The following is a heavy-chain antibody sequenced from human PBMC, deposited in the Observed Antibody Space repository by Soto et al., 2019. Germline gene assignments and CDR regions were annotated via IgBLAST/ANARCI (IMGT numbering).Heavy chain of an antibody. CDR2: IYYSGST. V-gene: IGHV4-59*08. CDR3: ARRPITMVRYWYFDL. CDR1: GGSISSYY. Sequence: QVQLQESGPGLVKPSETLSLTCTVSGGSISSYYWSWIRQPPGKGLEWIGYIYYSGSTNYNPSLNSRATISVDTSKNQFSLKMSSVTAADTAVYYCARRPITMVRYWYFDLWGRGTLVTVSS. D-gene: IGHD3-10*01. J-gene: IGHJ2*01.